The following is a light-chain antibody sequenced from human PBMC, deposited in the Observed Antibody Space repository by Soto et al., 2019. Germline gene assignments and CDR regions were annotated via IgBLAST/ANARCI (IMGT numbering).Light chain of an antibody. CDR1: QSVSSY. V-gene: IGKV3-11*01. CDR3: RQRSNWPIT. J-gene: IGKJ5*01. Sequence: EIVLTQSPATLSLSPGERATLSCRAGQSVSSYLAWYQQKPGQAPRLHIYDASNRATGIPARFSGSGSGTDFTLTISSLEPEDFAVYYCRQRSNWPITFGQGTRLEI. CDR2: DAS.